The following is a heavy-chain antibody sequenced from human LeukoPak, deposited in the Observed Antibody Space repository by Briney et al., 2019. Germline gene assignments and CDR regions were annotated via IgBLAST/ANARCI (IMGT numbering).Heavy chain of an antibody. J-gene: IGHJ4*02. CDR3: ARPYSSGWYGGFNF. Sequence: GGSLRLSCAASGFTFSNYYMSWIRQAPGKGLEWVSYISTSSSSTNYADSVKGRFTISRDNARNSLYLQMNSLRAEDTAVYYCARPYSSGWYGGFNFWGQGTLVTVSS. D-gene: IGHD6-19*01. V-gene: IGHV3-11*03. CDR1: GFTFSNYY. CDR2: ISTSSSST.